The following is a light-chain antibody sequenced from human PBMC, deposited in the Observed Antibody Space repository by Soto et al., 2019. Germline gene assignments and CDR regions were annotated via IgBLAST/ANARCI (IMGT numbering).Light chain of an antibody. V-gene: IGKV3-15*01. CDR3: QQYNNWPPT. CDR2: GAS. J-gene: IGKJ4*01. CDR1: QSVSSN. Sequence: EIVMTQSPATLSVSPGERVTLSCRASQSVSSNLAWYQQKPGQAPRLLIHGASTRPTGIPARFRGSGSGTEFTLTISSLQSEDSAVYYCQQYNNWPPTFGGGTKVEIK.